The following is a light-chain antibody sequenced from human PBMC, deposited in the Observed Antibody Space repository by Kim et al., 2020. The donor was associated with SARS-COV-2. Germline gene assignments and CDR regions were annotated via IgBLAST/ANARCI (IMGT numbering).Light chain of an antibody. CDR3: QTWDTGIRV. CDR1: SGHSSYA. Sequence: QLVLTQSPSASASLGASVKFTCTLSSGHSSYAIAWHQQQPEKGPRYLMKLNSDGSHSKGDGIPDRFSGSSSGAERYLTISSLQSEDEADYYCQTWDTGIRVFGGGTQLTVL. CDR2: LNSDGSH. J-gene: IGLJ2*01. V-gene: IGLV4-69*01.